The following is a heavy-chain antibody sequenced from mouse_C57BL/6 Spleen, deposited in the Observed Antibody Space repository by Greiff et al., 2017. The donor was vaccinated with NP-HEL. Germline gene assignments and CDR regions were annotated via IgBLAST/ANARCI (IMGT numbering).Heavy chain of an antibody. V-gene: IGHV1-69*01. CDR2: IDPSDSYT. D-gene: IGHD1-1*01. J-gene: IGHJ3*01. CDR3: ASGRPWFAY. CDR1: GYTFTSYW. Sequence: QVQLQQPGAELVMPGASVKLSCKASGYTFTSYWMHWVKQRPGQGLEWIGEIDPSDSYTNYNQKFKGKSTLTVDKSSSTAYMQLSSLTSDDSAVYYCASGRPWFAYWGQGTLVTVSA.